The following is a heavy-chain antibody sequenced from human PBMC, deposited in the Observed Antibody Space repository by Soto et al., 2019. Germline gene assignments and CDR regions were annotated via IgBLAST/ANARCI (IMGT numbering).Heavy chain of an antibody. Sequence: KTAETLSLTCAVYGGSFSGYYWSWIRQPPGKGLEWIGEINHSGSTNYNPSLKSRVTMSVDTSKNQFSLKLSSVTAADTAVYYCARDLMVRGVIYFDYWGQGTLVTVSS. CDR1: GGSFSGYY. CDR3: ARDLMVRGVIYFDY. J-gene: IGHJ4*02. V-gene: IGHV4-34*01. CDR2: INHSGST. D-gene: IGHD3-10*01.